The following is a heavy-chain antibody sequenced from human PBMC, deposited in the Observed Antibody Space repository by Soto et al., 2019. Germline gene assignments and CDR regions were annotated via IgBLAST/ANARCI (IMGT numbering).Heavy chain of an antibody. D-gene: IGHD6-19*01. V-gene: IGHV1-69*01. J-gene: IGHJ4*02. CDR3: ARDRHAGYSSGWIYDY. Sequence: QVQLVQSGAEVKKPGSSVKVSCKASGGTFSSYAISWMRQAPGQGLEWMGGIIPIFGTANYAQKFQGRVTITADESTSTAYMELSSLRSEDTAVYYCARDRHAGYSSGWIYDYWGQGTLVTVSS. CDR1: GGTFSSYA. CDR2: IIPIFGTA.